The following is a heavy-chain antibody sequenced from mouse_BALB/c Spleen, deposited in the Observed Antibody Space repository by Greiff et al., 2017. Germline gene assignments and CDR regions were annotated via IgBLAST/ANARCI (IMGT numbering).Heavy chain of an antibody. CDR3: ATLYGNYFFDV. CDR1: GYTFTSYW. CDR2: IAPGSGST. Sequence: DLVKPGASVKLSCKASGYTFTSYWINWIKRRPGQGLEWIGRIAPGSGSTYYNEMFKGKATLTVDTSSSTAYIQLSSLSSEDSAVYFCATLYGNYFFDVWGAGTTVTVSS. J-gene: IGHJ1*01. V-gene: IGHV1S41*01. D-gene: IGHD2-1*01.